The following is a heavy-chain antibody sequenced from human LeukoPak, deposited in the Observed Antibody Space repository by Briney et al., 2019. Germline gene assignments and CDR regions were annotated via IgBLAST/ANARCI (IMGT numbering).Heavy chain of an antibody. Sequence: SETLSLTCAVYGGSFSGYYWSWIRQPPGKGLEWIGEINHSGSTNYNPSLKSRVTISVDTSKNQFSLKLSSVTAADTAVYYCARHIGGWPSDYWGQGTLVTVSS. J-gene: IGHJ4*02. V-gene: IGHV4-34*01. CDR1: GGSFSGYY. CDR2: INHSGST. CDR3: ARHIGGWPSDY. D-gene: IGHD2-21*01.